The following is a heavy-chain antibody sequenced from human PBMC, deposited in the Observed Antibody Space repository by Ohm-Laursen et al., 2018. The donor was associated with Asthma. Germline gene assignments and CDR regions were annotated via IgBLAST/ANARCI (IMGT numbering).Heavy chain of an antibody. J-gene: IGHJ2*01. CDR1: GFTHERYA. V-gene: IGHV3-9*01. D-gene: IGHD2-21*01. Sequence: SLRLSCAASGFTHERYAMHWVRQAPGKGLEWVSGFSLDSDRIGYADSVKGRFTISRDNSKNTLYLQMNSLRAEDTAVYYCAKDFDVCGGDCWYFDLWGRGTLVTVSS. CDR3: AKDFDVCGGDCWYFDL. CDR2: FSLDSDRI.